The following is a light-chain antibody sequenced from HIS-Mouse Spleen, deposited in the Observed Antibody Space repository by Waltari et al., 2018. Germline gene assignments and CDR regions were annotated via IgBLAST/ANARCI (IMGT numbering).Light chain of an antibody. Sequence: QSVLTQPPSASGTPGQRVTISCSGSSSNIGSNTVNWYQQLPGTAPKLLSYDNNQPPSAVRDRFSGSKSGTSASLAISGLQSEDEADYYCAAWDDSLNGYVFGTGTKVTVL. V-gene: IGLV1-44*01. CDR2: DNN. CDR1: SSNIGSNT. J-gene: IGLJ1*01. CDR3: AAWDDSLNGYV.